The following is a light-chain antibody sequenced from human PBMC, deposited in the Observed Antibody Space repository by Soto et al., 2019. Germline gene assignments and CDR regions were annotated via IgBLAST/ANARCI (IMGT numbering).Light chain of an antibody. CDR3: QQRNSYPIA. V-gene: IGKV1-9*01. CDR1: QGISSH. Sequence: DIQLTQSPSFLSASVGDRVTITCRASQGISSHLAWYQQKPGKAPNLLIHTASTLQSGVPSRFSGSGSGTEFTLTISSLQPEDFATYYCQQRNSYPIAFGHGTRLEIK. CDR2: TAS. J-gene: IGKJ5*01.